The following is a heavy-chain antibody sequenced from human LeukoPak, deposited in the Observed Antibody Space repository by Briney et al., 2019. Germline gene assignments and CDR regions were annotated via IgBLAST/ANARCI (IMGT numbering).Heavy chain of an antibody. V-gene: IGHV3-33*01. J-gene: IGHJ4*02. CDR2: IWYDGSNK. CDR1: GFTFSSYG. CDR3: ARDREGSSGHQFDY. Sequence: PGRSLRLSCAASGFTFSSYGMHWVRQAPGKGLEWVAVIWYDGSNKYYADSVKGRFPISRDNSKNTLYLQMNSLRAEDTAVYYCARDREGSSGHQFDYWGQGTLVTVSS. D-gene: IGHD3-22*01.